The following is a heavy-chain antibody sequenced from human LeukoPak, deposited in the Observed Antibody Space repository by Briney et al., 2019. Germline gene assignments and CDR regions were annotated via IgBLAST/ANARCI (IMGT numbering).Heavy chain of an antibody. CDR2: IYYSGST. D-gene: IGHD5-12*01. Sequence: GSLRLSCAASGFTFSSYWMSWIRQPPGKGLEWIGSIYYSGSTYYNPSLKSRVTISVDTSKNQFSLKLSSVTAADTAVYYCARHRYSGYERSNWFDPRGQGTLVTVSS. V-gene: IGHV4-39*01. CDR3: ARHRYSGYERSNWFDP. J-gene: IGHJ5*02. CDR1: GFTFSSYW.